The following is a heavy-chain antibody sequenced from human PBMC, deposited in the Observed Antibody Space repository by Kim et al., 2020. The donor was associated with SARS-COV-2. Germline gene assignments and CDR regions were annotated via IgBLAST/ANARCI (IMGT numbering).Heavy chain of an antibody. D-gene: IGHD2-15*01. CDR3: ARVFRSQLLLDY. J-gene: IGHJ4*02. Sequence: SETLSLTCTVSGGSISSYYWSWIRQPPGKGLEWIGYIYYSGSTNYNPSLKSRVTISVDTSKNQFSLKLSSVTAADTAVYYCARVFRSQLLLDYWGQGTLVTVSS. CDR2: IYYSGST. CDR1: GGSISSYY. V-gene: IGHV4-59*13.